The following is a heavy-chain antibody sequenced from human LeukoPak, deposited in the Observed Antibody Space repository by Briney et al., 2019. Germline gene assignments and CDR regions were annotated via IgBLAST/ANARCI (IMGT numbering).Heavy chain of an antibody. D-gene: IGHD6-19*01. V-gene: IGHV3-30*02. CDR2: IRYDGSNK. J-gene: IGHJ6*03. CDR1: GFTFSSYG. CDR3: AKWLYYYYYMDV. Sequence: PGGSLRLSCAASGFTFSSYGMHWVRQAPGKGLEWVAFIRYDGSNKYYADSVKGRFTISRDNSKNTLYLQMNSLRAEDTAVYYCAKWLYYYYYMDVWGKGTTVTISS.